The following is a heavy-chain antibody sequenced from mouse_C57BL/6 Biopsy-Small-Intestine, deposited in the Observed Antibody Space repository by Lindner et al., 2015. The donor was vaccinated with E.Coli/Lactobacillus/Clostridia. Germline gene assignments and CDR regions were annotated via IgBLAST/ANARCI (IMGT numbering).Heavy chain of an antibody. CDR2: VSNGSSSI. J-gene: IGHJ1*03. CDR1: GFTFSDYG. V-gene: IGHV5-17*01. Sequence: VQLQESGGGLVKPGGSLKLSCAASGFTFSDYGVHWVRQAPEKGLEWVAYVSNGSSSIYYADTLKGRFTISRDNAKNTLFLQMTSLRSEDTAIYYCTRRTLTGTWYFDVWGTGTTVTVSS. D-gene: IGHD4-1*01. CDR3: TRRTLTGTWYFDV.